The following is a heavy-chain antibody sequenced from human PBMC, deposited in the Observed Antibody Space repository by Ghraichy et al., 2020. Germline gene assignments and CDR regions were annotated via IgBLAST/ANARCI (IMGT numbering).Heavy chain of an antibody. Sequence: GGSLRLSCVASGFTFSSYSMNWVRQAPGKGLEWVSSISSSSSYIYYADSVKGRFTISRDNAKNSLYLQMNSLRAEDTAVYYCARWWELLNAALAFDIWGQGTMVTVSS. CDR2: ISSSSSYI. CDR1: GFTFSSYS. CDR3: ARWWELLNAALAFDI. J-gene: IGHJ3*02. V-gene: IGHV3-21*01. D-gene: IGHD1-26*01.